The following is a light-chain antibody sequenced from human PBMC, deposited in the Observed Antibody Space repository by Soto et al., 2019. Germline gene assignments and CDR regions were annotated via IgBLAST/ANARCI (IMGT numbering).Light chain of an antibody. CDR3: QSYDSSLSAVV. CDR2: GNS. V-gene: IGLV1-40*01. Sequence: QSVLTQPPSVSGAPGQRVTISCTGSSSNIGAGYDVHWYQQLPGTAPKLLIYGNSNRPSGVPDRFSGYKSDTSASLAITGLQAEDEADYYCQSYDSSLSAVVFGGGTKVTVL. CDR1: SSNIGAGYD. J-gene: IGLJ2*01.